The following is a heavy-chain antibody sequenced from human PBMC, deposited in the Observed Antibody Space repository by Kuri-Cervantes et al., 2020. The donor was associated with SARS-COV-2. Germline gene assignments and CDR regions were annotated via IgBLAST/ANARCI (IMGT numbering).Heavy chain of an antibody. Sequence: ASVKVSCKASGYTFTSYGISWVRQAPGQGPEWMGWISAYNGNTNYAQKLQGRVTMTTDTSTSTAYMELRSLRSDDTAVYYCARDRGSSGWSWVYYYYGMDVWGQGTTDTVSS. CDR3: ARDRGSSGWSWVYYYYGMDV. D-gene: IGHD6-19*01. CDR1: GYTFTSYG. V-gene: IGHV1-18*01. CDR2: ISAYNGNT. J-gene: IGHJ6*02.